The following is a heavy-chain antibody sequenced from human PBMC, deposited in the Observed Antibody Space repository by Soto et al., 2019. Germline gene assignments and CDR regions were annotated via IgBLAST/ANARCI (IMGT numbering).Heavy chain of an antibody. CDR1: GYTFTSYA. CDR3: ARAAPLGRVVTAIPFDY. J-gene: IGHJ4*02. V-gene: IGHV1-3*01. CDR2: INAGNGNT. D-gene: IGHD2-21*02. Sequence: ASVKVSCKASGYTFTSYAMHWVRQAPGQRLEWMGWINAGNGNTKYSQKFQGRVTITRDTSASTACMELSSLRSEDTAVYYCARAAPLGRVVTAIPFDYWGQGTLVTVSS.